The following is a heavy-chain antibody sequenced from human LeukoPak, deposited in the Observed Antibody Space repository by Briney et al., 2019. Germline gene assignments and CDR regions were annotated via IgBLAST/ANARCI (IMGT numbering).Heavy chain of an antibody. V-gene: IGHV3-21*01. J-gene: IGHJ5*02. CDR3: ARAYCRSTNCCYPS. CDR2: ISSSSSYI. Sequence: GGPLRLSCAASGFTFSSYSMNWVRQAPGKGLEWVSSISSSSSYIYYADSVKGRFTISRDNAKNSLYLQMNILRPQDTAVYYCARAYCRSTNCCYPSWGQGTLVTVSS. CDR1: GFTFSSYS. D-gene: IGHD2-2*01.